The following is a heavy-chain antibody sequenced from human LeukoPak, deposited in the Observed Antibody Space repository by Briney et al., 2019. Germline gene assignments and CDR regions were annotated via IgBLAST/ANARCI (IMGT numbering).Heavy chain of an antibody. Sequence: NPSETLSLTCAVYGGSFSGYYWSWIRQPPGKGREWIGEINHSGSTNYNPSLKSRVTISVDTSKNQFSLKLSSVTAADTAVYYCARGIGRTLDYWGQGTLVTVSS. CDR1: GGSFSGYY. CDR3: ARGIGRTLDY. J-gene: IGHJ4*02. V-gene: IGHV4-34*01. D-gene: IGHD1-14*01. CDR2: INHSGST.